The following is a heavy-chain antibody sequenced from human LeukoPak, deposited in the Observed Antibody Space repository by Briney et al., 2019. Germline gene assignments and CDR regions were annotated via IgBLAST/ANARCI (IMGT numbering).Heavy chain of an antibody. V-gene: IGHV4-59*03. Sequence: SETLSLTCTVSGDSINNYYWSWIRQPPGKGLEWFGYKYYNGSPNYNPSLKSRVTISVDRSKKQFSLKLTSVTAADTAVYYCAGQTIAARHRGYYFDYWGQGTLVTVSS. CDR1: GDSINNYY. CDR3: AGQTIAARHRGYYFDY. CDR2: KYYNGSP. J-gene: IGHJ4*02. D-gene: IGHD6-6*01.